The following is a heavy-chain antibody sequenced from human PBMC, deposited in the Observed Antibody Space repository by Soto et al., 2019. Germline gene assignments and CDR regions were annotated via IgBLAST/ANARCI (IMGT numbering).Heavy chain of an antibody. CDR1: GYTFTNYG. V-gene: IGHV1-18*01. D-gene: IGHD6-13*01. CDR3: ARSPRVVTAATGIRDIDY. CDR2: ISGYNGDT. Sequence: ASVKVSCKAPGYTFTNYGISWVRQAPGQGLEWMGWISGYNGDTNYAQKFQGRVTMTTDTSTSTVYLGLGSLRSDDTALYYCARSPRVVTAATGIRDIDYWGQATLVTVSS. J-gene: IGHJ4*02.